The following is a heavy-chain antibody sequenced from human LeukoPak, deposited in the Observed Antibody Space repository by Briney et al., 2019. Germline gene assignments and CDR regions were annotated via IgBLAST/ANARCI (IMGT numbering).Heavy chain of an antibody. CDR3: ARDRGALAVTTKLAFDI. CDR2: ISAYNGNT. Sequence: GASVKVSCKASGYTFTSYGISWVRQAPGQGLEWMGWISAYNGNTNYAQKLQGRVTMTTDTSTSTAYMELRSLRSDDTAVYYCARDRGALAVTTKLAFDIWGRGTMVTVSS. V-gene: IGHV1-18*01. CDR1: GYTFTSYG. J-gene: IGHJ3*02. D-gene: IGHD4-17*01.